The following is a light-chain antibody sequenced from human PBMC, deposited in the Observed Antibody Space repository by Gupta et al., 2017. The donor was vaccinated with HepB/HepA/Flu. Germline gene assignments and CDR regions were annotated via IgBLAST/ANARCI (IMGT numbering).Light chain of an antibody. CDR2: LDSDGSH. CDR3: QTGGPGIRV. CDR1: SGHSNSA. Sequence: QPVLTQSPSASASLGAAFTLTCTLSSGHSNSAIAWHQQQPGKRPPYLMRLDSDGSHNTAAATPDRFSASVSAADRDLTISSLQAEDDDEYYSQTGGPGIRVFGGGTKLTVL. V-gene: IGLV4-69*01. J-gene: IGLJ3*02.